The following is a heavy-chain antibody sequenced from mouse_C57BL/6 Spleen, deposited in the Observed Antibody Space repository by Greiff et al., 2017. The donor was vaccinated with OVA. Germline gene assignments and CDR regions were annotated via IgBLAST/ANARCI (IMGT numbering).Heavy chain of an antibody. Sequence: QVHVKQPGAELVMPGASVKLSCKASGYTFTSYWMHWVKQRPGQGLEWIGEIDPSDSYTNYNQKFKGKSTLTVDKSSSTAYMQLSSLTSEDSAVYYCARRSYGSSYDYAMDYWGQGTSVTFSS. V-gene: IGHV1-69*01. CDR3: ARRSYGSSYDYAMDY. CDR1: GYTFTSYW. D-gene: IGHD1-1*01. CDR2: IDPSDSYT. J-gene: IGHJ4*01.